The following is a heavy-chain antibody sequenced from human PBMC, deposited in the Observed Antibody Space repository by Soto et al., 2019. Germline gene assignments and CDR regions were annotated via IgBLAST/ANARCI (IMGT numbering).Heavy chain of an antibody. CDR1: GFTVSDNY. D-gene: IGHD4-17*01. V-gene: IGHV3-53*01. CDR3: ARGLGNGDFGDPGDY. CDR2: IYTGGST. J-gene: IGHJ4*02. Sequence: EVPLVESGGGLIQPGGSLRLSCAASGFTVSDNYMSWVRQAPGKGLEWVSLIYTGGSTYYADSVKGRFTISRDNSKNTLYLQMPGLRAEDTAVYYCARGLGNGDFGDPGDYWGQGTLVTVSS.